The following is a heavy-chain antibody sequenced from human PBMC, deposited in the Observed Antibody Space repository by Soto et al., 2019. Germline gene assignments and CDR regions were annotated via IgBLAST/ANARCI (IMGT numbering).Heavy chain of an antibody. CDR1: GGTFSSYA. D-gene: IGHD4-17*01. CDR3: ARANYGDQSYYYYYGMDV. CDR2: IIPIFGTA. Sequence: SVKVSCKASGGTFSSYAISWVRQAPGQGLEWMGGIIPIFGTANYAQKFQGRVTITADESTSTAYMELSSLRSEDTAVYYCARANYGDQSYYYYYGMDVRGQGTTVTVSS. V-gene: IGHV1-69*13. J-gene: IGHJ6*02.